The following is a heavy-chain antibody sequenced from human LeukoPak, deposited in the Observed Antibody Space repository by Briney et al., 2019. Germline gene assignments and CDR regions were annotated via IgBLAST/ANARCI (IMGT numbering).Heavy chain of an antibody. J-gene: IGHJ3*02. Sequence: GGSLRLSCAASGFTFSNYWTHWVRQAPGKGLVWVARISPDGSSTTYADSVKGRFTISRDNAKNTLYLQMNSLRAEDTAVYNCARGGGGGGAFDIWGQGTMVTVSS. CDR2: ISPDGSST. D-gene: IGHD3-16*01. V-gene: IGHV3-74*01. CDR3: ARGGGGGGAFDI. CDR1: GFTFSNYW.